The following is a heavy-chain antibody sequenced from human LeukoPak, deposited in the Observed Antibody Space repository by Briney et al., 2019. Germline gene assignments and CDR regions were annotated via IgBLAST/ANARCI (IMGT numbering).Heavy chain of an antibody. CDR2: ISSSGSTI. D-gene: IGHD2-2*01. J-gene: IGHJ4*02. CDR1: GFTFSDYY. Sequence: GGSLRLSCAASGFTFSDYYMSWIRQAPGKGLEWVSYISSSGSTIYYADSVKGRFTISRDNAKNSLYLQMNSLRAEDTAVYYCAGTDIVVVPAAYQFGYWGQGTLVTVSS. V-gene: IGHV3-11*01. CDR3: AGTDIVVVPAAYQFGY.